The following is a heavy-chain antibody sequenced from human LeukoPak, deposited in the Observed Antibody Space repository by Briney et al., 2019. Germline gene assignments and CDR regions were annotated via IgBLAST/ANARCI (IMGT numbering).Heavy chain of an antibody. V-gene: IGHV3-20*04. CDR1: GFNFATYG. J-gene: IGHJ4*02. CDR3: VRYDFWSGAKGGDY. D-gene: IGHD3-3*01. Sequence: PGGSLRLSCVASGFNFATYGMSWVRQAPEKGLEWVSSIHRNGVETAYVDSVRGRFTISRDNAKNSLYLQMSSLRAEETALNYCVRYDFWSGAKGGDYWGQGTLVTVSS. CDR2: IHRNGVET.